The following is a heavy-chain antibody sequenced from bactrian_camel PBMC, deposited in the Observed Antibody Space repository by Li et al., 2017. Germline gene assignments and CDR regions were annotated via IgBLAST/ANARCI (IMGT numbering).Heavy chain of an antibody. CDR2: IDTDGTT. D-gene: IGHD5*01. Sequence: HVQLVESGGGSVQAGGSLRLSCRASEYAYTANCMGWFRQAPGQEREAVATIDTDGTTSYADSVKDRFTISRDRSANTVYLQMDKLRPEDTAMYYCASEIACAFGVGDGDGETQVTVS. V-gene: IGHV3S53*01. CDR1: EYAYTANC. J-gene: IGHJ4*01.